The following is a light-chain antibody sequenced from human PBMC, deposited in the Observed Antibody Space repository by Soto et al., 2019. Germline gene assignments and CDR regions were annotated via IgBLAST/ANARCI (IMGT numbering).Light chain of an antibody. V-gene: IGKV1-39*01. J-gene: IGKJ1*01. CDR2: AAS. Sequence: DIQMTQTPSSLTVSVVARVTNTCWTSQSISSYLNWYQQKPGNVTKLLIYAASSLQSGVPSRFSGSESGTDVTLTISSLQPEEFATYYCKKSYSTPRTVGNGTKVDIK. CDR3: KKSYSTPRT. CDR1: QSISSY.